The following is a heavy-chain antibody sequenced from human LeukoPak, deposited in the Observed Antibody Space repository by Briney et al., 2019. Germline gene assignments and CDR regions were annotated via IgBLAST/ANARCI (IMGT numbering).Heavy chain of an antibody. D-gene: IGHD2-2*01. Sequence: ASVKVSCKASGYTFTGYYMHWVRQAPGQGLEWMGRINPNTGGTNYAQKFQGRVTMTRGTSISTAYMELNRLRSDDTAVYYCAREYCSSTSCQFYYFDYWGQGTLVIVSS. CDR1: GYTFTGYY. CDR3: AREYCSSTSCQFYYFDY. V-gene: IGHV1-2*06. J-gene: IGHJ4*02. CDR2: INPNTGGT.